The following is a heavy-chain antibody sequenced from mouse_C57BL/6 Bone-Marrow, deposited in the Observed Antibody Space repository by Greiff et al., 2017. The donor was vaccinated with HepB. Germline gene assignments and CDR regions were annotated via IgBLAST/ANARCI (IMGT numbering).Heavy chain of an antibody. CDR1: GYTFTSYW. J-gene: IGHJ2*01. D-gene: IGHD1-1*01. Sequence: VQLQESGAELVKPGASVKLSCKASGYTFTSYWMHWVKQRPGQGLEWIGMIHPNSGSTNYNEKFKSKATLTVDKSSSTAYMQLSSLTSEDSAVYYCARRFHYYGSSYFDYWGQGTTLTVSS. CDR2: IHPNSGST. CDR3: ARRFHYYGSSYFDY. V-gene: IGHV1-64*01.